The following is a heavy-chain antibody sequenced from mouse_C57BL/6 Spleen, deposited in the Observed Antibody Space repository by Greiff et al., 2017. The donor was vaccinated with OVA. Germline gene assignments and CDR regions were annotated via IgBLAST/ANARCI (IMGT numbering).Heavy chain of an antibody. D-gene: IGHD2-1*01. Sequence: VQLQQSGPELVKPGASVKMSCKASGYTFTDYNMHWVKQSHGKSLEWIGYINPNNGGTSYNQQFKGKATLTVNKSSSTAYMELRSLTSEDSAVYYCARVGYGITGDYWGQGTLVTVSA. V-gene: IGHV1-22*01. J-gene: IGHJ3*01. CDR2: INPNNGGT. CDR1: GYTFTDYN. CDR3: ARVGYGITGDY.